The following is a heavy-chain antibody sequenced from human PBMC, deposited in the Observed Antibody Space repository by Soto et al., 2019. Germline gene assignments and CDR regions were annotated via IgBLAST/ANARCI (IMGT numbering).Heavy chain of an antibody. J-gene: IGHJ6*02. CDR1: GGTFSSYA. CDR2: IIPIFGTA. D-gene: IGHD6-6*01. V-gene: IGHV1-69*13. CDR3: ARGPVKIAARLLPYYGMDV. Sequence: SVKVSCKASGGTFSSYAISWVRQAPGQGLEWMGGIIPIFGTANYAQKFQGRVTITADESTSTAYMELSSLRSEDTAVYYCARGPVKIAARLLPYYGMDVWGQGSTVTVYS.